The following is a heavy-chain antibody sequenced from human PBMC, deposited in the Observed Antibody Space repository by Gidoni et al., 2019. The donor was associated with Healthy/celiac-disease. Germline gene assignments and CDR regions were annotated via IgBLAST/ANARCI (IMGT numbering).Heavy chain of an antibody. CDR1: GFTFSSYA. Sequence: EVQLLESGGGLVQPGGSLRLSCAASGFTFSSYAMSWVRQAPGKGLEWVSAISGSGGSTYYADSGKGRFTISRDNSKNTLYLQMNSLRAEDTAVYYCAKGYCSGGSCYPAFDYWGQGTLVTVSS. J-gene: IGHJ4*02. CDR3: AKGYCSGGSCYPAFDY. V-gene: IGHV3-23*01. D-gene: IGHD2-15*01. CDR2: ISGSGGST.